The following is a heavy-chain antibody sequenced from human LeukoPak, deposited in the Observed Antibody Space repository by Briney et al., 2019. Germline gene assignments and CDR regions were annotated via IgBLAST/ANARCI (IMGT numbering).Heavy chain of an antibody. V-gene: IGHV3-30*02. J-gene: IGHJ3*02. Sequence: GGSLRLSCAASGLMFSTSGMHWVRQAPGKGLEWVAFIQYDGSEIYYADSLKRRFTISRDNSKNTLYLQMNSLRAEDTAVYYCARESFGGGDAFDIWGQGTMVTVSS. CDR1: GLMFSTSG. CDR2: IQYDGSEI. D-gene: IGHD3-10*01. CDR3: ARESFGGGDAFDI.